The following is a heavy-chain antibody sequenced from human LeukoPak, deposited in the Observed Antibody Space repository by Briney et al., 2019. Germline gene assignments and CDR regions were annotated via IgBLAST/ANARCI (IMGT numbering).Heavy chain of an antibody. Sequence: PGGSLRLSCAASGFTFSSCAMTWVRQTPGKGLEWVSTISDSGGNTYYADSVKGRLTISRDNSKNTLYLQMNSLRAEDTALYYCARDLASSDVWGKGTTVTVSS. D-gene: IGHD3-16*01. CDR3: ARDLASSDV. CDR1: GFTFSSCA. J-gene: IGHJ6*04. CDR2: ISDSGGNT. V-gene: IGHV3-23*01.